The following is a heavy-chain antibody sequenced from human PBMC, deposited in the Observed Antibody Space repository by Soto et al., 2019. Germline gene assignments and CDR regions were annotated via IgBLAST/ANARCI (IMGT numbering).Heavy chain of an antibody. CDR2: IYNSGGT. Sequence: QVQLQESGPGLVKPSETLSLTCSVSCGSVNSYDWSWIRQPPWKELEWIGYIYNSGGTDYNPYLKSRVTISEDTSKYQFSLKLTSVTATDTAVYYCARRFCRGGSCYSSFDYWGQGTLVTVSS. D-gene: IGHD2-15*01. J-gene: IGHJ4*02. V-gene: IGHV4-59*08. CDR3: ARRFCRGGSCYSSFDY. CDR1: CGSVNSYD.